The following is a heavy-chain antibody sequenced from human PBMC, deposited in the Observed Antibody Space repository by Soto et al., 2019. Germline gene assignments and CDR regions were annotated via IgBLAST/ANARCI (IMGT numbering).Heavy chain of an antibody. D-gene: IGHD3-16*01. CDR3: GRVPAPGRPKYTFF. CDR1: GYIFTDFF. J-gene: IGHJ4*02. V-gene: IGHV1-2*02. CDR2: INPDDGDT. Sequence: QVQLVQSGAEVRKPGASVKVSCKASGYIFTDFFIHWIRHAAGQGLEWLGWINPDDGDTEFSQRLLGRGFMTRATSTKTVYMEMTGLTPNDTAVYYCGRVPAPGRPKYTFFWGQGSLVTVST.